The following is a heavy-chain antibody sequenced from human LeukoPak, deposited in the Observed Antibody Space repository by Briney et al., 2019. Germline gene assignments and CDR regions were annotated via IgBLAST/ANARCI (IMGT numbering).Heavy chain of an antibody. CDR1: GGSISSGGYY. CDR3: ARDTYSSGYYDY. Sequence: SQTLSLTCTVSGGSISSGGYYWSWIRQHPGKGLEWIGYIYYSGSTYYNPSLKSRVTISVDTSKNQFSLKLSSVTAADTAVYYCARDTYSSGYYDYWGQGTLVTVSS. CDR2: IYYSGST. J-gene: IGHJ4*02. D-gene: IGHD3-22*01. V-gene: IGHV4-31*03.